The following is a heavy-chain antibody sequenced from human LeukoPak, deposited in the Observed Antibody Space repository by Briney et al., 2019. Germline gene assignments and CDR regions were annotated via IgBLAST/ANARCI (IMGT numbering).Heavy chain of an antibody. Sequence: PSETLSLTCTVSGGSISSGDYYWSWIRQPPGRGLEWIVYIYYSGSTYYNPSLKSRVTISVDTSKNQFSLKLSSVTAADTAVYYCARVPQAGTGYAFDIWGQETMVTVSS. CDR3: ARVPQAGTGYAFDI. D-gene: IGHD1-1*01. J-gene: IGHJ3*02. V-gene: IGHV4-30-4*01. CDR1: GGSISSGDYY. CDR2: IYYSGST.